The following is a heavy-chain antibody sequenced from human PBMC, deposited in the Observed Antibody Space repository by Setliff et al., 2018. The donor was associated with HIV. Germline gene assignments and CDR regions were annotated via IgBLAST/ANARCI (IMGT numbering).Heavy chain of an antibody. CDR1: GFTFNSYG. CDR2: IWYDASKK. J-gene: IGHJ4*02. D-gene: IGHD2-21*01. V-gene: IGHV3-33*06. CDR3: AKLQEGHVYSHYDS. Sequence: PGWSLRLSCAASGFTFNSYGMHWVRQAPGKGLEWVALIWYDASKKEYADSVKGRLTISRDNSQNALYLHMNSLRAEDTAVYYCAKLQEGHVYSHYDSWGQGTLVTVSS.